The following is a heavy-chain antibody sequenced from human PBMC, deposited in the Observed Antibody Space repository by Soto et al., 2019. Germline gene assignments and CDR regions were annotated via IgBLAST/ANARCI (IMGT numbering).Heavy chain of an antibody. CDR2: ISGSGEST. CDR1: GFTFSSFA. V-gene: IGHV3-23*01. J-gene: IGHJ4*02. D-gene: IGHD3-10*01. Sequence: PGGSLRLSCAASGFTFSSFAMSWVRQAPGKGLEWVSSISGSGESTYYADSVKGRLSISRDNSKNTPYLQMNSLRAEDTAVYYCAKRREGGYYIFDYWGQGTPVTVSS. CDR3: AKRREGGYYIFDY.